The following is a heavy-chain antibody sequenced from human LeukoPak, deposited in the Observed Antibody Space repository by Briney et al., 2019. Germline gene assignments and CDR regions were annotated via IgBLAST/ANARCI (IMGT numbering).Heavy chain of an antibody. J-gene: IGHJ5*02. D-gene: IGHD3-10*01. CDR3: ARGWTYYYGSGSYSTGYNWFDP. Sequence: GGSLSLSCAPSGFTFSSYSMNWVRQAPGKGLECVSSISSSSSYIYYADSVKGRFTISRDHAKNSLYLQMNSLRAEDTAVYYCARGWTYYYGSGSYSTGYNWFDPWRQGSLVTVSS. CDR1: GFTFSSYS. V-gene: IGHV3-21*01. CDR2: ISSSSSYI.